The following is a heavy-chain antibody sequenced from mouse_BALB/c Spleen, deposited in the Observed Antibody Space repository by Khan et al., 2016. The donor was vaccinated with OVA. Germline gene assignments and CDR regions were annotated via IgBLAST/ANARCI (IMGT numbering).Heavy chain of an antibody. J-gene: IGHJ3*01. V-gene: IGHV2-4-1*01. CDR1: GFSLITYG. Sequence: VKLEESGPGLVQPSQSLSITCTVSGFSLITYGVHWVRQSPGKGLEWLGVIWSDGSTDYNAAFISRLIITKDNAKSQVFFKMNSLQADDTAIYYCARNSYIYDFTYWGRGTLVTVSA. D-gene: IGHD2-12*01. CDR2: IWSDGST. CDR3: ARNSYIYDFTY.